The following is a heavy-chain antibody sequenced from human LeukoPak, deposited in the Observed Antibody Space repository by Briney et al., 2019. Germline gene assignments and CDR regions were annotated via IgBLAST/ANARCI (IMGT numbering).Heavy chain of an antibody. D-gene: IGHD1-1*01. CDR1: GGSISSYY. J-gene: IGHJ4*02. V-gene: IGHV4-59*12. CDR2: IYYSGST. Sequence: SETLSLTCTVSGGSISSYYWSWIRQPPEKGLEWIGYIYYSGSTNYNPSLKSRVTMSVDTSKNQFSLKLSSVTAADTAMYYCARGSMGNDAFGYWGQGTLVTVSS. CDR3: ARGSMGNDAFGY.